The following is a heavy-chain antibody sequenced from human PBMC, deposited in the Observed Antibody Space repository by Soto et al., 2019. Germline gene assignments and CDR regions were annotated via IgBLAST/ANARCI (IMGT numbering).Heavy chain of an antibody. CDR3: AAGGGLPRYY. J-gene: IGHJ4*02. D-gene: IGHD5-12*01. CDR2: IYHSGST. V-gene: IGHV4-30-2*01. CDR1: GGSISSGGYS. Sequence: QLQLQESGSGLVKPSQTLSLTCAVSGGSISSGGYSWSWIRQPPGKGLELIGYIYHSGSTYYNPSLMSRVTISVDRSKNQVSLTLTSVPASDTVVYYWAAGGGLPRYYWCQGTLVTVSS.